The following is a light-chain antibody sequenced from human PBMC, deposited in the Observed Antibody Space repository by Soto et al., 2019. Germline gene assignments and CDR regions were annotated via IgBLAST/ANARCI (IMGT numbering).Light chain of an antibody. CDR3: QQANSFPWT. Sequence: DIQMTQSPSSVSASVGDRVTITCRASQGISSALTWYQQKPGKAPKLLIYAASSLQSGVPSRFSGSGSGTDFTLTISSLQPEDCATSSCQQANSFPWTFGQGTKVEIK. CDR2: AAS. J-gene: IGKJ1*01. CDR1: QGISSA. V-gene: IGKV1-12*01.